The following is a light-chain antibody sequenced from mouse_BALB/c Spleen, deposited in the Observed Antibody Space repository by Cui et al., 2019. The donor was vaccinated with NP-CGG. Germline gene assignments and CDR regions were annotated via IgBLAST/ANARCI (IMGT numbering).Light chain of an antibody. Sequence: AVVNQESAVTISPGETVTITCRSSTRAVTTSNYANWVQEQPDHLFTGLIGGTNNRAPGVPARFSGSLIGDKAALTFTGAQTEDEAIYFCALWYSNHWVFGGGTKLTVL. CDR1: TRAVTTSNY. CDR2: GTN. V-gene: IGLV1*01. CDR3: ALWYSNHWV. J-gene: IGLJ1*01.